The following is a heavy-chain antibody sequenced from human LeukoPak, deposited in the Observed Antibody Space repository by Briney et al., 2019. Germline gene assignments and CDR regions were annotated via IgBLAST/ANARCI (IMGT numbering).Heavy chain of an antibody. CDR1: GGSITSGGYS. J-gene: IGHJ4*02. Sequence: SETLSLTCAVSGGSITSGGYSWSWIRQPPGKGLEWIGSFFLKGSTYYNPSLESRVTISVDTSKNQFSLTLSSVTAADTAVYYCARVARCTSCFDVDYWGQGTLVTVSS. V-gene: IGHV4-39*07. CDR2: FFLKGST. CDR3: ARVARCTSCFDVDY. D-gene: IGHD2-2*01.